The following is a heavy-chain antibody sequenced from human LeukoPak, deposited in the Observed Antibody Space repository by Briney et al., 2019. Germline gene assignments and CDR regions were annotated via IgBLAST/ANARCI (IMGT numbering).Heavy chain of an antibody. CDR1: GYSFTSYW. Sequence: GESLKISCKGSGYSFTSYWIGWVRQMPGKGLAWMGIIYPGDSDTRYSPSFQGQVTISADKSISTAYLQWSSLKASDTAMYYCARRAPLYSNYRRCFDLWGRGTLVTVSS. V-gene: IGHV5-51*01. J-gene: IGHJ2*01. CDR3: ARRAPLYSNYRRCFDL. CDR2: IYPGDSDT. D-gene: IGHD4-11*01.